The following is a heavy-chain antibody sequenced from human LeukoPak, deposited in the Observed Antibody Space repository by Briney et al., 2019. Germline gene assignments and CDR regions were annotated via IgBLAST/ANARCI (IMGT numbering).Heavy chain of an antibody. V-gene: IGHV3-21*01. J-gene: IGHJ3*02. Sequence: GGSLRLSCAASGFTFSSYNMNWVRQAPGKGLEWVSSISTSVYIYYADSVKGRFTISRDNAKKSLYLQMNSLRAEDTAVYYCARDSGVGPCLFCSGFDIWGQGTMVTVSS. CDR3: ARDSGVGPCLFCSGFDI. CDR1: GFTFSSYN. CDR2: ISTSVYI. D-gene: IGHD2-15*01.